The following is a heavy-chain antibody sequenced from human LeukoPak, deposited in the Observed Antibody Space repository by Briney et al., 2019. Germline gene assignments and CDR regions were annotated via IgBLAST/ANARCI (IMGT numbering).Heavy chain of an antibody. J-gene: IGHJ1*01. D-gene: IGHD6-19*01. Sequence: KASETLSLTCTVSGGSISSYYWSWIRQPAGKGLEWIGRIYTSGSTNYNPSLKSRVTMSVDTSKNQFSLKLSSVTAADTAVYYCARGGIAVAEAEYFQHWGQGTLVAVSS. V-gene: IGHV4-4*07. CDR1: GGSISSYY. CDR2: IYTSGST. CDR3: ARGGIAVAEAEYFQH.